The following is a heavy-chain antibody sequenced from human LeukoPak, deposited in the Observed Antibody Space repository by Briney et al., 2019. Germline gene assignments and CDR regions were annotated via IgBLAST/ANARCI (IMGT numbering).Heavy chain of an antibody. Sequence: PSETLSLTSTVSGVSISYYYWSWIRQPPGKGLEWIGHIYYSGSTNHNPSLKSRVTISLDTSKNQFSLMLSSVTAADTAVYYCANRRGDWYFDLWGRGTLVTVSS. V-gene: IGHV4-59*01. J-gene: IGHJ2*01. CDR3: ANRRGDWYFDL. D-gene: IGHD3-10*01. CDR2: IYYSGST. CDR1: GVSISYYY.